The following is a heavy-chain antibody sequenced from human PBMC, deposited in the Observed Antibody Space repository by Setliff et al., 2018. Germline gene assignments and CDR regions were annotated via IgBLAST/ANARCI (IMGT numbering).Heavy chain of an antibody. D-gene: IGHD3-10*01. CDR2: INPHGSEK. V-gene: IGHV3-7*01. CDR1: GLSYSNYW. J-gene: IGHJ4*02. CDR3: FGAGTCSY. Sequence: GGSLRLSCTASGLSYSNYWVSWVRQAPGKGLEWLASINPHGSEKYHADSVKGRFTISRDNAKNSLSLQMNNLRTEDTAVYYCFGAGTCSYWGQGTLVTVTS.